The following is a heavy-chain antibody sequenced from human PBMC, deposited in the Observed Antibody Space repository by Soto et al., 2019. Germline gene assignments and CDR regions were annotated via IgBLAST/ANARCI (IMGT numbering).Heavy chain of an antibody. J-gene: IGHJ4*02. D-gene: IGHD3-3*01. CDR1: GVSFSSYA. V-gene: IGHV3-23*01. Sequence: GGSLSLSCAVVGVSFSSYAMSWGRQAAEEGLEWGSYISGRDRTTYLADTVKGRFTISRDKSKNALCLQMNSLRAEDTGVCYCAKDPWSYCDFWSGSPYYFDYWGQGTLVTVSS. CDR2: ISGRDRTT. CDR3: AKDPWSYCDFWSGSPYYFDY.